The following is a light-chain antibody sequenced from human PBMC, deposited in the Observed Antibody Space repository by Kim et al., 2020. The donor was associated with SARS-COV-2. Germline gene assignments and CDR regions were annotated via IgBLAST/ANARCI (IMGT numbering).Light chain of an antibody. CDR2: RVS. CDR3: MQETHWPPWT. Sequence: DVVLTQSPLSLPVTLGQPASISCRSSQSLLHSDGNTYLNWFQQRPGQSPRRLIYRVSNRDSGVPDRFSGSGSGTDFTLEISRVEAEDVGVYYCMQETHWPPWTFGQGTKVDIK. J-gene: IGKJ1*01. V-gene: IGKV2-30*02. CDR1: QSLLHSDGNTY.